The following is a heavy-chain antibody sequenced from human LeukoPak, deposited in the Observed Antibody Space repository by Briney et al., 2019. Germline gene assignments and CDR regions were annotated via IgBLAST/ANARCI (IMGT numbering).Heavy chain of an antibody. Sequence: SETLSLTCTVSGGSVSSGSYYWSWIRQPPGKGLEWIAYIDYRGSTTYNPPLRSRVTISVDTSRNQFSLKLYSVTAADTAVYYCARSRSGHSYDHAAFEIWGQGTMVTVSS. V-gene: IGHV4-61*01. CDR1: GGSVSSGSYY. J-gene: IGHJ3*02. D-gene: IGHD3-16*01. CDR2: IDYRGST. CDR3: ARSRSGHSYDHAAFEI.